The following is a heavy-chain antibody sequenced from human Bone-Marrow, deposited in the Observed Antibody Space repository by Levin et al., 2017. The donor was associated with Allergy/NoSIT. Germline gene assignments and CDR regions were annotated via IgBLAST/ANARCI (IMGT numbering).Heavy chain of an antibody. D-gene: IGHD5-12*01. J-gene: IGHJ4*02. V-gene: IGHV3-15*01. CDR1: GFTFSNAW. Sequence: PGGSLRLSCAASGFTFSNAWMSWVRQAPGKGLEWVGRIKSKTDGGITDYAAPVKGRFTISRDDSKNTLYLQMNSLKTEDTAVYYCTTDYRLGYSGYDWDYWGQGTLVTVSS. CDR2: IKSKTDGGIT. CDR3: TTDYRLGYSGYDWDY.